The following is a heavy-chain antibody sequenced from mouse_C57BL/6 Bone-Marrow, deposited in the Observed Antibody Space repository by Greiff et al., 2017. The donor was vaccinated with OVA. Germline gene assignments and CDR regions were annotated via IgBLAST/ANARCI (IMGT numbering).Heavy chain of an antibody. Sequence: EVQLVESGGGLVQSGRSLILSCATSGFTFSDFYMEWVRQAPGKGLEWIAASRNKANDYTTEYSASVKGRFIVSRDTSQSILYLQMNALRAEDTAIYYCARDAPHSMDYWGQGTSVTVSS. CDR3: ARDAPHSMDY. CDR1: GFTFSDFY. V-gene: IGHV7-1*01. CDR2: SRNKANDYTT. J-gene: IGHJ4*01.